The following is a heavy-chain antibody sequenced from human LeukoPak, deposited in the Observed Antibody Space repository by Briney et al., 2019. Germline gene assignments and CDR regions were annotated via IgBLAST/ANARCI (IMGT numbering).Heavy chain of an antibody. CDR1: GFTFSTYV. J-gene: IGHJ4*02. V-gene: IGHV3-30*04. CDR2: MSPDGSYK. D-gene: IGHD2-8*01. CDR3: AKWDFDY. Sequence: GGSLRLSCAASGFTFSTYVVHWVRQAPGKGLEWVAVMSPDGSYKYYADSVKGRFTISRDYSKNSLFLQMNSLRADDTAVYYCAKWDFDYWGQGTLVTVSS.